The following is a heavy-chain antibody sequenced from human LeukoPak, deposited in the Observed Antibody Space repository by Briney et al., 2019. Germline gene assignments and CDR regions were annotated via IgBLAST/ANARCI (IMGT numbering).Heavy chain of an antibody. CDR3: AREEGYSSSWYHFDY. D-gene: IGHD6-13*01. CDR1: GYTFTSYE. CDR2: INPNSGGT. J-gene: IGHJ4*02. V-gene: IGHV1-2*02. Sequence: GASVTVSCTASGYTFTSYEINWVRQATGQGLEWMGWINPNSGGTNYAQKFQGRVTMTRDTSINTAYMELSRLRSDDTAVYYCAREEGYSSSWYHFDYWGQGTLVTVSS.